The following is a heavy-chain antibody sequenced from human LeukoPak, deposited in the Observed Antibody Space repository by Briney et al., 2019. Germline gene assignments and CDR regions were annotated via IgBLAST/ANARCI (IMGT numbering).Heavy chain of an antibody. J-gene: IGHJ6*03. CDR2: ISSSSSYI. D-gene: IGHD2-21*01. CDR3: ARGLDCGGDCPYSYHYYMDV. Sequence: PGGSLRLSCAASGFTFSSYSMNWVRQAPGKGLEWVSSISSSSSYIYYADSVKGRFTISRDNAKNLLYLQMNSLRAEDTAVYYCARGLDCGGDCPYSYHYYMDVWGKGTTVTVSS. V-gene: IGHV3-21*01. CDR1: GFTFSSYS.